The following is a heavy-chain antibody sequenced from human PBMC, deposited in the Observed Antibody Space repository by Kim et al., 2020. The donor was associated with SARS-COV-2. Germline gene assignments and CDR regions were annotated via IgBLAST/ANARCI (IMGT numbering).Heavy chain of an antibody. J-gene: IGHJ4*02. CDR1: GFTFNSHW. D-gene: IGHD2-21*01. V-gene: IGHV3-7*01. CDR3: ARGGYSNFDF. Sequence: GGSLRLSCTASGFTFNSHWMSWVRQAPGKGLEWVANTKYDGSTKNYVESMKGRFTISRDNAKNALYLQMNSLRVEDTALYYCARGGYSNFDFWGQGTLVT. CDR2: TKYDGSTK.